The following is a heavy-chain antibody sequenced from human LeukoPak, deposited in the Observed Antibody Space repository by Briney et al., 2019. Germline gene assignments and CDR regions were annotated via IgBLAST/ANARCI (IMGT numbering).Heavy chain of an antibody. V-gene: IGHV6-1*01. D-gene: IGHD3-3*01. J-gene: IGHJ4*02. Sequence: SQTLSLTCAISGDSVSSNGASWNWIRQSPSRGLEWLGRTYYRSQQWHSDYAPSVKARITLNPDTFKNQFSLQLNSVTPEDTAVYYCGRETDFGVVTNWGQGTLVTVSS. CDR1: GDSVSSNGAS. CDR3: GRETDFGVVTN. CDR2: TYYRSQQWHS.